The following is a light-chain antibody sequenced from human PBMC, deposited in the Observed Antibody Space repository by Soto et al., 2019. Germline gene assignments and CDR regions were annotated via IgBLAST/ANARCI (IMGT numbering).Light chain of an antibody. CDR2: GIS. Sequence: EIVMTQSPGTLSLSPGETATLSCRASQSVDTNYLAWYQQKPGQAPSLLVYGISTRATDIPARFSGSGSGTEFTLTISSLQSEDFGIYYCQQHSKWPITFGQGTRLESK. V-gene: IGKV3-15*01. J-gene: IGKJ5*01. CDR3: QQHSKWPIT. CDR1: QSVDTN.